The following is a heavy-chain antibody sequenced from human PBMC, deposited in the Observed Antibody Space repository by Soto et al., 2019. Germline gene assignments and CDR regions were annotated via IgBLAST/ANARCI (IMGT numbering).Heavy chain of an antibody. CDR2: ISTTSNTI. V-gene: IGHV3-48*01. CDR3: ARVSAFRLFESFDT. Sequence: EVQLVESGGTLVQPGGSLRLSCAASGFSFSSYSMNWVRQVPGKALEWVSYISTTSNTIYYADSVKGRFTISRDNAKHSLYLQMNSLRAEDTAVYYCARVSAFRLFESFDTWGQGTLVTVSS. D-gene: IGHD2-21*01. J-gene: IGHJ5*02. CDR1: GFSFSSYS.